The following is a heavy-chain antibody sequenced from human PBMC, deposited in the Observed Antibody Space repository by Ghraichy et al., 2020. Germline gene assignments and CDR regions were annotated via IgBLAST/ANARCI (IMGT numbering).Heavy chain of an antibody. J-gene: IGHJ3*02. CDR2: ISAYNGDT. V-gene: IGHV1-18*01. D-gene: IGHD3-22*01. CDR1: GYTFTSYG. Sequence: ASVKVSCKASGYTFTSYGISWVRQAPGQGLEWMGWISAYNGDTNYAQKLQGRVTMTTDTSTSTAYMELRSLRSDDTAVYYCARDGGTYYYDSSGYHDAFDIWGQGTMVTVSS. CDR3: ARDGGTYYYDSSGYHDAFDI.